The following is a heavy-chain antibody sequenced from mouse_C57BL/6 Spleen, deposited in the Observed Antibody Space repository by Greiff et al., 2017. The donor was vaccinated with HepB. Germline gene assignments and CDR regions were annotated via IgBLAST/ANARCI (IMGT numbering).Heavy chain of an antibody. D-gene: IGHD3-1*01. V-gene: IGHV1-15*01. J-gene: IGHJ2*01. CDR3: TRSGDYSFDY. CDR1: GYTFTDYE. Sequence: SGAELVRPGASVTLSCKASGYTFTDYEMHWVKQTPVHGLAWIGAIDPETGGTAYNQKFKGKAILTADKSSSTAYMELRSLTSEDSAVYYCTRSGDYSFDYWGQGTTLTVSS. CDR2: IDPETGGT.